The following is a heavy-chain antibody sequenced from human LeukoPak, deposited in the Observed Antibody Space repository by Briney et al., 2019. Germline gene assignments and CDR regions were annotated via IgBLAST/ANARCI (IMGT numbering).Heavy chain of an antibody. V-gene: IGHV4-34*01. CDR2: INHSGST. CDR3: ARHVKRGMVATDTSRLDY. Sequence: PSETLSLTCAVYGGSFSGYYWSWIRQPPGKGLEWIGEINHSGSTNYNPSLKSRVTISVDTSTNQFSLKLSSVTAADTAVYYCARHVKRGMVATDTSRLDYWGQGTLVTVSS. J-gene: IGHJ4*02. D-gene: IGHD5-12*01. CDR1: GGSFSGYY.